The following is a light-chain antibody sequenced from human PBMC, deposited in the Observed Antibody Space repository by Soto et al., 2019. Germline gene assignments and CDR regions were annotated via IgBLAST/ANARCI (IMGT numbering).Light chain of an antibody. Sequence: QSVLTQPPSVSAAPGQKVTISCSGSSSNIGGNSVSWYQQLPGTAPKLLIYDDNKRPSGIPDRFSGSKSGTSATLGITGFQTGEEADYYCSSYAGRSRYVFGTGTKVTVL. CDR1: SSNIGGNS. J-gene: IGLJ1*01. V-gene: IGLV1-51*01. CDR2: DDN. CDR3: SSYAGRSRYV.